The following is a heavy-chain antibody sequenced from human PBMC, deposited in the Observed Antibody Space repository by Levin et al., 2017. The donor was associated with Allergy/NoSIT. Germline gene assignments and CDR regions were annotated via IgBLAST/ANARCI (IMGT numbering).Heavy chain of an antibody. D-gene: IGHD1-26*01. J-gene: IGHJ4*02. CDR2: INGDGSAK. CDR1: GFTFNTYW. Sequence: AASVKVSCAASGFTFNTYWMSWVRQAPGKGLEWVANINGDGSAKFYVDSVKGRFTISRDNAKNSVFLQMNSLRVEDTAVYHCGRAVGVGDYWGLGTLVTVSS. CDR3: GRAVGVGDY. V-gene: IGHV3-7*01.